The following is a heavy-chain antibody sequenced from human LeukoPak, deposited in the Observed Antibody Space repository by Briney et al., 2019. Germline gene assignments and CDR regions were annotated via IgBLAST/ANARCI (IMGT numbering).Heavy chain of an antibody. CDR1: GYTFTSYG. V-gene: IGHV1-18*01. CDR3: ARDVPIFGVVSHFDY. CDR2: ISAYNGNT. Sequence: ASVKVSCKASGYTFTSYGISWVRQAPGQGLEWMGWISAYNGNTNYAQKLQGRVTMTTDTSTSTAYMELRSLRSDDTAVYYCARDVPIFGVVSHFDYWGQGTLVTVS. J-gene: IGHJ4*02. D-gene: IGHD3-3*01.